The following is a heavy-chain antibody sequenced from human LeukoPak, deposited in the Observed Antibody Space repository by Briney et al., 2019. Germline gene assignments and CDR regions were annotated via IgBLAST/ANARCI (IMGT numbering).Heavy chain of an antibody. CDR1: GGSFSGYY. J-gene: IGHJ4*02. V-gene: IGHV4-34*01. CDR3: ARGSGVWGSYRYILFDY. Sequence: SETLSLTCAVYGGSFSGYYWSWIRQPPGKGLEWIGEINHSGSTNYNPSLKSRVTISVDTSKNQFSLKLSSVTAADTAVYYCARGSGVWGSYRYILFDYWGQETLVTVSS. CDR2: INHSGST. D-gene: IGHD3-16*02.